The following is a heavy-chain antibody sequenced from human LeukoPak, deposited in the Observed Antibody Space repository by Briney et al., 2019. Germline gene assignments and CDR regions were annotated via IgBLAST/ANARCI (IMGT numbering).Heavy chain of an antibody. CDR3: ATAPYHAAGY. CDR1: GFTFSSYA. V-gene: IGHV3-30-3*01. J-gene: IGHJ4*02. CDR2: LSYDGSNK. Sequence: GGSLRLSCAASGFTFSSYAMHWVRQAPGKGLEWVAVLSYDGSNKYYADSVKGRFTISRDNSKNTLDLQVNSLRAEDTAVYYCATAPYHAAGYWGQGTLVTVSS. D-gene: IGHD2-2*01.